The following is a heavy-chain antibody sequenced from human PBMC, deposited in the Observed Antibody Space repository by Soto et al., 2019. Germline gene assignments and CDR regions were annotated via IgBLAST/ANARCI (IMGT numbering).Heavy chain of an antibody. J-gene: IGHJ3*02. CDR2: IYHTVNT. D-gene: IGHD2-15*01. V-gene: IGHV4-59*11. CDR1: GVSIGSHF. Sequence: QVQLQESGPRLVKPSETLSLTCSVSGVSIGSHFWSWIRQAPGKGPELVGYIYHTVNTNYNPALKSRVTISMGTSKNQLSLQLTSVTAADTAVYYCARLQYTVVTALDIWGQGTMVTVSS. CDR3: ARLQYTVVTALDI.